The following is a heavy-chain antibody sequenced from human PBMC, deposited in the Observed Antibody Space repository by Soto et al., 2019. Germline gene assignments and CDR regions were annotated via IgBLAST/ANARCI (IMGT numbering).Heavy chain of an antibody. CDR2: IYYSGST. CDR1: GGSVSSGRYY. J-gene: IGHJ6*02. D-gene: IGHD2-21*01. V-gene: IGHV4-61*01. CDR3: ARDHIVVVNASHYYYYYGMDV. Sequence: XETLSLPFTVSGGSVSSGRYYWGWIRQPPGKGLEWIGYIYYSGSTNYNPSLKSRVTISVDTSKNQFSLKLSSVTAADTAVYYCARDHIVVVNASHYYYYYGMDVWGQGTTVTVSS.